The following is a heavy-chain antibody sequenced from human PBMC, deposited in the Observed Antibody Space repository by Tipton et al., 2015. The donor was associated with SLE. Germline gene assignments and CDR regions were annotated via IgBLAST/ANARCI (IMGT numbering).Heavy chain of an antibody. CDR3: ARRCGMGLYR. J-gene: IGHJ4*02. CDR1: GGSFSVYH. CDR2: INHSGST. V-gene: IGHV4-34*01. D-gene: IGHD3-3*01. Sequence: TLSLICAVYGGSFSVYHWTWIRQPPGKGLEWIGEINHSGSTKYNPSLKSRVTMSVDTSKNQFSLRLNSVTAADTAVYYCARRCGMGLYRWGQGTLVTVSS.